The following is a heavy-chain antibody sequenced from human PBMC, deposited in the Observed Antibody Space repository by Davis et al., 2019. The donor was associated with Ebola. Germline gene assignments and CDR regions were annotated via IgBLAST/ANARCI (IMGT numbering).Heavy chain of an antibody. V-gene: IGHV3-23*01. CDR3: AKDFSIFGVVISYGPLDY. CDR1: GFTFSSYA. J-gene: IGHJ4*02. CDR2: ISGSGGST. D-gene: IGHD3-3*01. Sequence: GESLKISCAASGFTFSSYAMSWVRQAPGKGLEWVSAISGSGGSTYYADSVKGRFTISRDNSKNTLYLQMNSLRAEDTAGYYCAKDFSIFGVVISYGPLDYWGQGTLVTVSS.